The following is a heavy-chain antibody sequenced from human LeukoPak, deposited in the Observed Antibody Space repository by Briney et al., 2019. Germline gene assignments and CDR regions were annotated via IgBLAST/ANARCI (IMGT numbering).Heavy chain of an antibody. CDR1: GVSISSGDYS. V-gene: IGHV4-31*03. J-gene: IGHJ6*02. CDR2: IYNSGST. Sequence: PSQTLSLICIVSGVSISSGDYSWPWIRQHPGKGLEWIGYIYNSGSTSYKPSLKSRVTISEDTSQNQFSLKLSSVTAADTAVYYCARHTRNHGMEVWGQGTTVTVSS. CDR3: ARHTRNHGMEV. D-gene: IGHD1-14*01.